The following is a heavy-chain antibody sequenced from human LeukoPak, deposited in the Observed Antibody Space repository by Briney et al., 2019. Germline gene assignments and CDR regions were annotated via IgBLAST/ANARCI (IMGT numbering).Heavy chain of an antibody. V-gene: IGHV3-33*06. CDR3: AEIAGEFFHDGG. CDR2: IWYDGSNK. Sequence: GGSLRLSCAASGFSFSNYAMHWVRQAPGKGLEWVAVIWYDGSNKYYADSVKGRFTISRDNSKNTLYLQMNSLRVEDTAVYYCAEIAGEFFHDGGWGQGTLVTVSS. D-gene: IGHD7-27*01. CDR1: GFSFSNYA. J-gene: IGHJ4*02.